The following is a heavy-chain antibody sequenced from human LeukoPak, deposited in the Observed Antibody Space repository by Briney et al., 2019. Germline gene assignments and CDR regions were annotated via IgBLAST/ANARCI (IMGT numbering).Heavy chain of an antibody. Sequence: SETLSLTCTVSGGSISSSSYYWGWIRQPPGKGLEWSGSIYYSGSTYYNPSLKSRVTISVDTSKNQFSLKLSSVTAADTAVYYCAGIIAAATIDYWGQGTLVTVSS. CDR3: AGIIAAATIDY. CDR1: GGSISSSSYY. J-gene: IGHJ4*02. CDR2: IYYSGST. D-gene: IGHD6-13*01. V-gene: IGHV4-39*07.